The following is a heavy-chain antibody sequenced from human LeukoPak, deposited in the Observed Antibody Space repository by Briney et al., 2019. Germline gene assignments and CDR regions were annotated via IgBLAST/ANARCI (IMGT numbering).Heavy chain of an antibody. Sequence: SETLSLTCAVYGGSFSGYYWSWIRQPPGKGLEWIGEINHSGSTNYNPSLKSRVTISVDTSKNQFSLKLSSVTAADTAVYYCAGSIAARLDYWGQGTLVTVSS. D-gene: IGHD6-6*01. CDR1: GGSFSGYY. V-gene: IGHV4-34*01. CDR2: INHSGST. CDR3: AGSIAARLDY. J-gene: IGHJ4*02.